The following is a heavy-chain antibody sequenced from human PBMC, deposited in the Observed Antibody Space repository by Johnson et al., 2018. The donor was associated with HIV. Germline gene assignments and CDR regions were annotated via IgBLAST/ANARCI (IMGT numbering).Heavy chain of an antibody. J-gene: IGHJ3*02. Sequence: VQLVESGGGLIQPGGSLRLSCAASGFTVSSNYMSWVRQAPGTGLEWVANIKQDGSNKYYADSVKGRFTISRDNSKNPLYLQMNSLRAEDTAVYYCAGLGLYSGSYPIWGQGTMVTVSS. V-gene: IGHV3-7*01. CDR3: AGLGLYSGSYPI. D-gene: IGHD1-26*01. CDR2: IKQDGSNK. CDR1: GFTVSSNY.